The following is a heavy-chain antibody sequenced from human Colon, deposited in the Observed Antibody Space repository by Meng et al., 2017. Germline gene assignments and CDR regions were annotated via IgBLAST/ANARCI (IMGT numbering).Heavy chain of an antibody. CDR3: ARVIGGWPYYFDY. V-gene: IGHV4-61*01. D-gene: IGHD6-19*01. CDR2: IFHSGST. CDR1: GCSCTSGSHY. J-gene: IGHJ4*02. Sequence: QLQESAPVLVCPSDTLSLTCTVPGCSCTSGSHYLSWIRQSPGKGLEWIGYIFHSGSTNYNPSLKSRVTLSVDTSKNQFSLKLGSVTAADTAVYYCARVIGGWPYYFDYWGQGTLVTVAS.